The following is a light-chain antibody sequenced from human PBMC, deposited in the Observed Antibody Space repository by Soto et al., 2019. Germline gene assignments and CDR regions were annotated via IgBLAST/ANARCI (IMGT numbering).Light chain of an antibody. J-gene: IGLJ1*01. CDR2: DVS. CDR3: SSYTSSSTLYG. Sequence: QSALTQPASVSGSPGQSITISCTGTSSDVGGYNYVSWYQQHPGKAPKLMIYDVSNRPSGVSNRFSGSKSGNTASLTISGLQAEDEADYDRSSYTSSSTLYGFGTGTKRTGL. CDR1: SSDVGGYNY. V-gene: IGLV2-14*01.